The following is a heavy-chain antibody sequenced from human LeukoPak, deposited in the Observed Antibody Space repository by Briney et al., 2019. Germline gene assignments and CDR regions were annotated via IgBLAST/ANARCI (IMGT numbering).Heavy chain of an antibody. D-gene: IGHD3-22*01. CDR3: AKVHDSSGAAQN. J-gene: IGHJ4*02. CDR1: GFTFSSYA. Sequence: GGSLRLSCAASGFTFSSYAMSWVRQAPGKGLEWVSAISGSGGSTYYADSVKGRLTISRDNSKNTLYLQMNSLRAEDTAVYYCAKVHDSSGAAQNWGQGTLVTVSS. CDR2: ISGSGGST. V-gene: IGHV3-23*01.